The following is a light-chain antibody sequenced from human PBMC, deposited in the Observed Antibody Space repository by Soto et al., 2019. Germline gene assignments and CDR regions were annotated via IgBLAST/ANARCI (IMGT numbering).Light chain of an antibody. Sequence: QPVLTQSPSASASLGASVKLTCTLSSGHSSYAIAWHQQQPEKGPRYLMKLNSDGSHNKGDGIPDRFSGSSSGAERYLTISRLQSEDEADYYCQPWGSGTVLFAGGTQLTVL. V-gene: IGLV4-69*01. CDR2: LNSDGSH. CDR1: SGHSSYA. J-gene: IGLJ2*01. CDR3: QPWGSGTVL.